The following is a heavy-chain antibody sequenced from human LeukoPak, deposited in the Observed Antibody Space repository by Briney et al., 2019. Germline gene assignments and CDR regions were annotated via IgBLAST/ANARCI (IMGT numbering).Heavy chain of an antibody. CDR2: IKSKTDGGTT. V-gene: IGHV3-15*01. Sequence: GGSLRLSCAASGFTFSSYWMSWVRQAPGKGLEWVGRIKSKTDGGTTDYAAPVKGRFTISRDDSKNTLYLQMNSLNTEDTAVYYCATREWLFRLDAFDIWGQGTMVTVSS. D-gene: IGHD3-3*01. CDR1: GFTFSSYW. CDR3: ATREWLFRLDAFDI. J-gene: IGHJ3*02.